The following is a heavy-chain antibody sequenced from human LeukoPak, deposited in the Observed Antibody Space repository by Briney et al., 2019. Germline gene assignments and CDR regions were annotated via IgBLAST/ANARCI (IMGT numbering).Heavy chain of an antibody. CDR3: ARQGKFVTKYLDY. CDR1: EYPFPSYG. V-gene: IGHV1-8*03. Sequence: GASVKVSCKASEYPFPSYGIHWVRQAPGQGLEWVGYMNPESGNTVYAQKFLGRATITRDTSISTDYMELNTLRYEDTAVYFCARQGKFVTKYLDYWGQGTLVIVSS. CDR2: MNPESGNT. J-gene: IGHJ4*02. D-gene: IGHD4-17*01.